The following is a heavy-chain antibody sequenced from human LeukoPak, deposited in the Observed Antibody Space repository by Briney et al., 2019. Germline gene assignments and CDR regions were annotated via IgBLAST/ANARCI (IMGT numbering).Heavy chain of an antibody. CDR3: ARGSFRFWSGPYY. D-gene: IGHD3-3*01. Sequence: GGSLRLSCAASGFTFSSYWMHWVRQAPGKGLVWVSRINSDGSSTNYADSVKGRFTISRDNGKNTLYLQMNSLRAEDTAVYYGARGSFRFWSGPYYWGQGTLVTVSS. CDR1: GFTFSSYW. CDR2: INSDGSST. J-gene: IGHJ4*02. V-gene: IGHV3-74*01.